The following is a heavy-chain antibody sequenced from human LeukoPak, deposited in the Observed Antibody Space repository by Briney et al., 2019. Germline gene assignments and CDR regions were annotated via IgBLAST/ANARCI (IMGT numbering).Heavy chain of an antibody. CDR3: AKARAGSKWDSVDY. CDR1: GFTFDDCA. J-gene: IGHJ4*02. D-gene: IGHD1-26*01. CDR2: ISGDGGGT. Sequence: PGGSLRLSCAASGFTFDDCAMHWVRQAPGKGLEWVSLISGDGGGTYYADSVKGRFTISRDNSKNSLYLQMSSLRTEDTALYYCAKARAGSKWDSVDYWGQGILVTVSS. V-gene: IGHV3-43*02.